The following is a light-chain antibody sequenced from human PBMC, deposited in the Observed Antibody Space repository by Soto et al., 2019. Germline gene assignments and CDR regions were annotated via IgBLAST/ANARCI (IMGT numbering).Light chain of an antibody. Sequence: DIQMTQSPSTLSASVGDRVTITCRASQTISSWLAWYQQKPGKIPNLLIYDASSLETGVPSRFSGSGSGTEFTLTISSLQPDDFATYYCQQYNSYSLTFGGGTKVEIK. CDR2: DAS. V-gene: IGKV1-5*01. J-gene: IGKJ4*01. CDR1: QTISSW. CDR3: QQYNSYSLT.